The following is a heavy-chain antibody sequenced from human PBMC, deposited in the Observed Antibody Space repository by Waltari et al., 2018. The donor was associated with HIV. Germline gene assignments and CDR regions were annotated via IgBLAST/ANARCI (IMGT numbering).Heavy chain of an antibody. CDR1: GGSISSGSYY. J-gene: IGHJ6*02. D-gene: IGHD6-6*01. CDR3: ARCHSSSPYYGMDV. CDR2: IYTSGST. Sequence: QVQLQESGPGLVKPSQTLSLTCTVSGGSISSGSYYWSWIRQPAGKGLEWIGRIYTSGSTNYNPSLKSRVTISVDTSKNQFSLKLSSVTAADTAVYYCARCHSSSPYYGMDVWGQGTTVTVSS. V-gene: IGHV4-61*02.